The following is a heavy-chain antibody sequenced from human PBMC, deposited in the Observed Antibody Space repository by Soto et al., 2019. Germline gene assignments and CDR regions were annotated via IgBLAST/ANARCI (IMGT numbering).Heavy chain of an antibody. CDR2: ISYDGSNK. CDR3: AKDQGPGIAAAKTRFGAFDI. J-gene: IGHJ3*02. CDR1: GFTFSSYG. Sequence: QVQLVESGGGVVQPGRSLRLSCAASGFTFSSYGMHWVRQAPGKGLEWVAVISYDGSNKYYADSVKGRFTISRDNSKNTLYLQMNSRRAEDTAVYYCAKDQGPGIAAAKTRFGAFDIWGQGTMVTVSS. V-gene: IGHV3-30*18. D-gene: IGHD6-13*01.